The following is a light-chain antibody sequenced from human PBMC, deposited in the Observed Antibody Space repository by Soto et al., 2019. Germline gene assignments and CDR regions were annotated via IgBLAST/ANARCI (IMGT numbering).Light chain of an antibody. J-gene: IGKJ1*01. CDR2: KAS. Sequence: DIQMTQSPSTLSASVGDRVTITCRASQGVNIWLAWYQQKPGKAPKLLIYKASSLESGVPSRFSGSGSGTEFTLTISSLQPDDFATYYCQQYNTYSRTFGQGTKVEIK. CDR3: QQYNTYSRT. CDR1: QGVNIW. V-gene: IGKV1-5*03.